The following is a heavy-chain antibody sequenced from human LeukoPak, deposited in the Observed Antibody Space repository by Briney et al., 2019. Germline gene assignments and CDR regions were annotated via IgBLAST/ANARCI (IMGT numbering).Heavy chain of an antibody. CDR1: GGSISSYY. Sequence: SETLSHTCTVSGGSISSYYWSWIRQPPGKGLEWIGYIYYSGSTNYNPSLKSRVTISVDTSKNQFPLKLSSVTAADTAVYYCARLAVAVAGGDAFDIWGQGTMVTVSS. D-gene: IGHD6-19*01. CDR2: IYYSGST. V-gene: IGHV4-59*01. CDR3: ARLAVAVAGGDAFDI. J-gene: IGHJ3*02.